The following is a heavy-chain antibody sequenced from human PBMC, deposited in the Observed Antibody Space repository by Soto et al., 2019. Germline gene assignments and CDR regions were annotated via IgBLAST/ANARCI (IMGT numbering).Heavy chain of an antibody. V-gene: IGHV1-69*02. CDR2: IIPILGIA. CDR1: GGTFSSYT. Sequence: QVQLVQSGAEVKKPGSSVKVSCKASGGTFSSYTISWVRQAPGQGLEWMGRIIPILGIANYAQKFQGRVTITANKSTSTPYMELSSLRSEDTAVYYCAFREPSGYRRFDYWGQGTLVTVSS. J-gene: IGHJ4*02. CDR3: AFREPSGYRRFDY. D-gene: IGHD3-3*01.